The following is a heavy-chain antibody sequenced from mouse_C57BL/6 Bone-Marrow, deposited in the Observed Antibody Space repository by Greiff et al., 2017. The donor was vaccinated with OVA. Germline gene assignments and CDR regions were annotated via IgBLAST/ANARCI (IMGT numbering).Heavy chain of an antibody. CDR3: VRLSNYVSYYAMDY. D-gene: IGHD2-5*01. J-gene: IGHJ4*01. Sequence: EVKVVESGGGLVQPKGSLKLSCAASGFSFNTYAMDWVRQAPGKGLEWVARIRSKSNNYATYYADSVKDRFTISRDDSESMLYLQMNNLKTEDTAMDYCVRLSNYVSYYAMDYWGQGTSVTVSS. CDR1: GFSFNTYA. V-gene: IGHV10-1*01. CDR2: IRSKSNNYAT.